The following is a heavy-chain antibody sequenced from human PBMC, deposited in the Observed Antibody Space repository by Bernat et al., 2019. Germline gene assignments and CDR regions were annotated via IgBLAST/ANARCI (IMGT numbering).Heavy chain of an antibody. CDR2: IRYDGSNK. D-gene: IGHD5-18*01. V-gene: IGHV3-30*02. CDR3: AKDRGRGYTYGVGGDDY. Sequence: QVQLVESGGGVVQPGGSLRLSCATSGFTFSNYGMHWVRQAPGKGLEWVAFIRYDGSNKNHADSVKGRFNISRDNSKNKLFLQMNSLRVEDTAVYFCAKDRGRGYTYGVGGDDYWGQGTLVTVSS. J-gene: IGHJ4*02. CDR1: GFTFSNYG.